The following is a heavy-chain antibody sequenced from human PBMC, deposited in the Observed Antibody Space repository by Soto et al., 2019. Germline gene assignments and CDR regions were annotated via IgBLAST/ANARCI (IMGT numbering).Heavy chain of an antibody. CDR1: GFTFSSYG. V-gene: IGHV3-30*03. CDR3: ARNVLRYFPAGGMDV. J-gene: IGHJ6*02. Sequence: QVQLVESGGGVVQPGRSLRLSCAASGFTFSSYGMHWVRQAPGKGLEWVAVISYDGSNKYYADSVKGRFTISRDNSKNTLYLQMNSLRAEDTAVYYCARNVLRYFPAGGMDVWGQGTTVTVSS. CDR2: ISYDGSNK. D-gene: IGHD3-9*01.